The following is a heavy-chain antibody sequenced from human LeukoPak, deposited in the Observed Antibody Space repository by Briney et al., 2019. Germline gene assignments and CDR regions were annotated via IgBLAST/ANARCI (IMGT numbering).Heavy chain of an antibody. V-gene: IGHV3-20*04. CDR1: GFTFDDYG. Sequence: GGSLRLSCAASGFTFDDYGMSWVRQAPGKWLEWVSGINWNGGSTGYADSVKGRFTISRDNAKNSLYLQMNSLRAEDTALYYCARDVAVAGANNWFDPWGQGTLVTVSS. CDR2: INWNGGST. J-gene: IGHJ5*02. CDR3: ARDVAVAGANNWFDP. D-gene: IGHD6-19*01.